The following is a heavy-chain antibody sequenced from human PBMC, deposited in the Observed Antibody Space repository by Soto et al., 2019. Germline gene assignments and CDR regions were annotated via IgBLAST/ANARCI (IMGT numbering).Heavy chain of an antibody. CDR3: GRGPSPRAPAGGTPYYFAMDV. D-gene: IGHD6-13*01. Sequence: ASGKVSCKASGYDFTAYDINWVRQASGQGLEWMGWMNPINGATGSARRFQGRVSMTRNTATGTAYLELTSLRSDDSAVYYCGRGPSPRAPAGGTPYYFAMDVWGQGTTVPLS. CDR1: GYDFTAYD. V-gene: IGHV1-8*02. J-gene: IGHJ6*02. CDR2: MNPINGAT.